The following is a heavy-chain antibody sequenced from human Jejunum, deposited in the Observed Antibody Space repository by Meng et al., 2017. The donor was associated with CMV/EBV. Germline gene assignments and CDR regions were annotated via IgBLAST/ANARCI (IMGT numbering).Heavy chain of an antibody. CDR2: TYYRSKWYN. V-gene: IGHV6-1*01. Sequence: VISGASLSGTPTAWNWIRQSPSRGLEWLGRTYYRSKWYNDYAESVKGRITITPDTSKNQFSLQLNSVTPEDTAVYYCARGWGFDFWGQGTPVTVSS. CDR3: ARGWGFDF. J-gene: IGHJ4*02. D-gene: IGHD7-27*01. CDR1: GASLSGTPTA.